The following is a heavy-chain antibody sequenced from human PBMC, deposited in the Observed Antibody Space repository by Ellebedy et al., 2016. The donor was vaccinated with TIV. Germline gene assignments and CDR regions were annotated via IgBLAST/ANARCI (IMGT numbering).Heavy chain of an antibody. Sequence: GESLKISCAASGFTFSNYAMHWVRQAPGKELEWVAVISYDGINKYYADSVKGRFTISRDNSKNTLYLQMNSLRAEDTAVYYCASAVVYYYYYGIDVWGQGTTVTVSS. J-gene: IGHJ6*02. D-gene: IGHD6-19*01. V-gene: IGHV3-30-3*01. CDR1: GFTFSNYA. CDR3: ASAVVYYYYYGIDV. CDR2: ISYDGINK.